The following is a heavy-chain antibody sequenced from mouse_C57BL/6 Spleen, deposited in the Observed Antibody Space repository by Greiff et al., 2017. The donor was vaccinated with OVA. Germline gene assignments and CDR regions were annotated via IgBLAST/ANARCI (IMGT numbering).Heavy chain of an antibody. CDR2: IDPSDSYT. CDR3: AREGGRLLYYYAMDY. Sequence: QVQLQQPGAELVKPGASVKLSCKASGYTFTSYWMQWVKQRPGQGLEWIGEIDPSDSYTNYNQKFKGKATLTVDTSSSTAYMQLSSLTSEDSAVYYCAREGGRLLYYYAMDYWGQGTSVTVSS. CDR1: GYTFTSYW. J-gene: IGHJ4*01. D-gene: IGHD3-2*02. V-gene: IGHV1-50*01.